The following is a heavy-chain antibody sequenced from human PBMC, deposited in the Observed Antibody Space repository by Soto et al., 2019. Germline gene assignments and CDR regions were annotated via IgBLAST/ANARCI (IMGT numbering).Heavy chain of an antibody. CDR3: ATWHLQEHAYDV. V-gene: IGHV3-53*01. D-gene: IGHD4-4*01. CDR2: FYDLDGT. Sequence: GGSLRLSCAVSGLTVSGKKYVAWVRQAPGKGLEWVSGFYDLDGTYYADSLKGRFTTSGDSSRTVVYLQMNGLRPEDTAVYYCATWHLQEHAYDVWGQGTTVAVSS. CDR1: GLTVSGKKY. J-gene: IGHJ3*01.